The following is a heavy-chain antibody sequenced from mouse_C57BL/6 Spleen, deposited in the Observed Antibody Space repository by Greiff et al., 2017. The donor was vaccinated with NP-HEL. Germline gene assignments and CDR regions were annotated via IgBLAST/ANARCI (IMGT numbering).Heavy chain of an antibody. Sequence: QVQLQQPGAELVKPGASVKLSCKASGYTFTSYWMHWVKQRPGRGLEWIGRIDTTSGGTKYNEKFKSKATLTVDKPSSTGYRQLSSLTSEDSAVYYCARTDGRDYAMDYWGQGTSVTVSS. CDR3: ARTDGRDYAMDY. CDR1: GYTFTSYW. CDR2: IDTTSGGT. V-gene: IGHV1-72*01. J-gene: IGHJ4*01.